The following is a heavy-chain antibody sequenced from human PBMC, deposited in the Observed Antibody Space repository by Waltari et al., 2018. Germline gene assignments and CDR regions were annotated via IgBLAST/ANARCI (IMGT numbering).Heavy chain of an antibody. J-gene: IGHJ6*03. V-gene: IGHV1-2*02. CDR1: GYTFTGYY. CDR3: ARGYYDFWSGYNSYYYYYMDV. Sequence: QVLLVQSGAEVKKPGASVKVSCKASGYTFTGYYIHWVRQAPGQGLEWMGWINPNSGGTNYAQKFQGRVTMTRDTSISTAYMELSRLRSDDTAVYYCARGYYDFWSGYNSYYYYYMDVWGKGTTVTISS. CDR2: INPNSGGT. D-gene: IGHD3-3*01.